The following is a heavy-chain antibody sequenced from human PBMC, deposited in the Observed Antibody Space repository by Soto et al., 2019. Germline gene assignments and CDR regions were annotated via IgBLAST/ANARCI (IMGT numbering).Heavy chain of an antibody. CDR2: INHSGST. J-gene: IGHJ4*02. V-gene: IGHV4-34*01. CDR3: AREYGGNSGTFDY. D-gene: IGHD2-21*02. Sequence: QVQLQQWGAGLLKPSETLSLTCAVYGGSFSGYYWSWIRQPPGKGLEWIGEINHSGSTNYNPSLKSRVTISVDTSKNQFSLKRSSVTAADTAVYYCAREYGGNSGTFDYWGQGTLVTVSS. CDR1: GGSFSGYY.